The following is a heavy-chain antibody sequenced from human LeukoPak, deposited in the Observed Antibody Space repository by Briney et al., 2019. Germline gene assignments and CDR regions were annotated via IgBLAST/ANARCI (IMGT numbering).Heavy chain of an antibody. D-gene: IGHD2-2*01. Sequence: PGGSLRLSCAASGFTFNNYMMNWVRQAPGKGLEWVSSISSSSSYIYYADSVKGRFTISRDNAKNSLYLQMNSLRAEDTAVYYCARDWVPAAPYYYYYGMDVWGQGTTVTVSS. CDR3: ARDWVPAAPYYYYYGMDV. CDR2: ISSSSSYI. J-gene: IGHJ6*02. CDR1: GFTFNNYM. V-gene: IGHV3-21*01.